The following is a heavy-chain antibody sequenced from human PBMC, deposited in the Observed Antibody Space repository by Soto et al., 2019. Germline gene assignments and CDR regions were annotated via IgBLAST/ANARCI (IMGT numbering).Heavy chain of an antibody. Sequence: QVQLVESGGGVVQPGRSLRLSCAASGFTFSSYAMHWVRQAPGKGLEWVAVISYDGSNKYYADSVKGRFTISRDNSKNTLYRQMNSLRAEDTAVYYCARDPGGDSDAFDIWGQGTMVTVSS. CDR3: ARDPGGDSDAFDI. D-gene: IGHD4-17*01. V-gene: IGHV3-30-3*01. J-gene: IGHJ3*02. CDR2: ISYDGSNK. CDR1: GFTFSSYA.